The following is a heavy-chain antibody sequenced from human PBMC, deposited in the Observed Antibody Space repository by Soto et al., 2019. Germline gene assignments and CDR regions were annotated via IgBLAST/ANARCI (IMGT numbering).Heavy chain of an antibody. J-gene: IGHJ6*02. V-gene: IGHV1-2*04. CDR1: GYTFTGYY. Sequence: ASVKVSCKASGYTFTGYYMHWVRQAPGQGLEWMGWINPNSGGTNYAQKFQGWVTMTRDTSISTAYMELSRLRSDDTAVYYCARGQYYGDYGMDVWGQGTTVTVSS. CDR2: INPNSGGT. CDR3: ARGQYYGDYGMDV. D-gene: IGHD4-17*01.